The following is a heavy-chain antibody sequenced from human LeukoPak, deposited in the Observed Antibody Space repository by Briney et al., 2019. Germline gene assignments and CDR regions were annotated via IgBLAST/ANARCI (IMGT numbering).Heavy chain of an antibody. CDR2: ISTYDGNT. J-gene: IGHJ4*02. Sequence: ASVKVSCKASGYTFTSYGISWVRQAPGQGLEWMGWISTYDGNTNYAQSIQGRVTMTTDSSTNTAYMELRSLRSDDTATYYCARDLAPFGAIIIPDYWGQGTLVTVSS. CDR3: ARDLAPFGAIIIPDY. CDR1: GYTFTSYG. V-gene: IGHV1-18*01. D-gene: IGHD3-3*01.